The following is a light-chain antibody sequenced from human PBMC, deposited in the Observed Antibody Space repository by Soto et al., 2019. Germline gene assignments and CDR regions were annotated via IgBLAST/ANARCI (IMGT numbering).Light chain of an antibody. CDR1: QSVSNYY. V-gene: IGKV3-20*01. Sequence: EIVLAQSPGTLSLSPGDRATLSCRASQSVSNYYLAWYQQKPGQAPRLLIYDTSTRATGIPDRFIGSGSGTDFTLTISRLEPEDFAVYYSQHYGSPRTFGQGTKVEIK. CDR3: QHYGSPRT. CDR2: DTS. J-gene: IGKJ1*01.